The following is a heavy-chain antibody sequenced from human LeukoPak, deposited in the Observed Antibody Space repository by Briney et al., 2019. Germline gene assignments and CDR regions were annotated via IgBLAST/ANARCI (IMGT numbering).Heavy chain of an antibody. Sequence: PSETLSLTCTVSGGSISSYYWSWIRQPAGKGLEWIGRIYTGGSTNYSPSLKSRVTMSVDTSKNQFSLKLSSVTAADTAVYYCARDRYSSGWYEYWGQGTLVTVSS. D-gene: IGHD6-19*01. V-gene: IGHV4-4*07. CDR2: IYTGGST. J-gene: IGHJ4*02. CDR3: ARDRYSSGWYEY. CDR1: GGSISSYY.